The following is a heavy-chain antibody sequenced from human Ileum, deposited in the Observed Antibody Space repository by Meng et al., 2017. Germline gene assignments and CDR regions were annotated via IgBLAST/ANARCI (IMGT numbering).Heavy chain of an antibody. V-gene: IGHV4-4*02. J-gene: IGHJ4*02. CDR1: GASISSGNW. CDR3: ARHIGVPGTRGFDY. D-gene: IGHD6-19*01. CDR2: MYHSGTT. Sequence: QVQLQESGPGLVQPSETLPLTCSVSGASISSGNWWSWVRQSPGKGLEWIGEMYHSGTTNYNPSLKSRVTISLDTSKNQLSLKLTSVTAADTAVYYCARHIGVPGTRGFDYWGQGTLVTVSS.